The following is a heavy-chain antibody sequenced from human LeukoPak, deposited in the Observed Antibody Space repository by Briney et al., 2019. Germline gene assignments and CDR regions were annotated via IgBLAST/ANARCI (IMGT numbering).Heavy chain of an antibody. CDR3: ARGLADCSSSSCLPYGVDV. D-gene: IGHD2-2*01. CDR2: INWSGTSA. CDR1: GVTFYDYA. V-gene: IGHV3-20*01. J-gene: IGHJ6*02. Sequence: GGSLRLSCAASGVTFYDYATIWVRQRPGRGLEWVSSINWSGTSADYADSVKARFTISRDNAKNSLYLQMNSLRGEDTAFYHCARGLADCSSSSCLPYGVDVWGQGTTVTVSS.